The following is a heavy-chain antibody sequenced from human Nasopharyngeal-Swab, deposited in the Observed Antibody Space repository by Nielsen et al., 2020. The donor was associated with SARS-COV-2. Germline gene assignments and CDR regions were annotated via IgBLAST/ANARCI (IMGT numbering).Heavy chain of an antibody. D-gene: IGHD5-24*01. V-gene: IGHV3-53*01. J-gene: IGHJ3*02. CDR3: AKDVQGDGYSLCDI. Sequence: GGSLRLSCAAAGFTFGSVAMNWVRQAPGKGLEWVSVVYVNGTTSYADSVKGRFTISRDSSRNTLYLQMNGLIAGDTAVYFCAKDVQGDGYSLCDIWGQGTMVTVSS. CDR1: GFTFGSVA. CDR2: VYVNGTT.